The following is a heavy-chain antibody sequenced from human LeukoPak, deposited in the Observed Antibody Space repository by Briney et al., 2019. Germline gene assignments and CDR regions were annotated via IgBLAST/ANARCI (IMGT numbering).Heavy chain of an antibody. V-gene: IGHV1-46*01. CDR2: ITPSGGST. Sequence: ASVKVSCKASGYTFTSFYMHWVRQAPGQGLEWMGIITPSGGSTSYAQKFQGRVTITADKSTSTAYMELSSLRSEDTAVYYCARPSEISDEGIAVAGYAFDIWGQGTMVTVSS. J-gene: IGHJ3*02. CDR3: ARPSEISDEGIAVAGYAFDI. D-gene: IGHD6-19*01. CDR1: GYTFTSFY.